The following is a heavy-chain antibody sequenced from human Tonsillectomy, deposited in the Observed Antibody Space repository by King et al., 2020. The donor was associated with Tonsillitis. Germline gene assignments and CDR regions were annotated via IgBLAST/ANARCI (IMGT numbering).Heavy chain of an antibody. V-gene: IGHV4-59*08. Sequence: VQLQESGPGLVKPSETLSLTCSVSGGSISSFYWSWIRQPPGKGLEWIGYIYYSGSSNYNPSLKSRVTIQVDTSKNQFSLNLSSVTAADTAVYYCARPVEAISNDAFDIWGQGTMVTVSS. D-gene: IGHD2-21*01. CDR2: IYYSGSS. CDR1: GGSISSFY. CDR3: ARPVEAISNDAFDI. J-gene: IGHJ3*02.